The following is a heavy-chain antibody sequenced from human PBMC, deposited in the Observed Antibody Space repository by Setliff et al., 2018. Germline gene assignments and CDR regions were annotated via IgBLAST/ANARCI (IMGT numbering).Heavy chain of an antibody. CDR1: GGTFSSYG. V-gene: IGHV1-69*10. D-gene: IGHD3-9*01. J-gene: IGHJ4*02. CDR3: ARGIRYYDILTGYQVPTSGFDY. CDR2: IIPILGIA. Sequence: ASVKVSCKASGGTFSSYGIAWVRQAPGQGLEWMGGIIPILGIANYAQKFQGRVTITADESTTTAYMELSSLRSEDTAVYYCARGIRYYDILTGYQVPTSGFDYWGQGTLVTVSS.